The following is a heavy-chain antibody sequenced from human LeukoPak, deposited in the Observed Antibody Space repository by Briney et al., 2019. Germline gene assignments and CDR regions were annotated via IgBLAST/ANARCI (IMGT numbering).Heavy chain of an antibody. CDR3: ARGEPYYYDSSGYLQH. Sequence: PSETLSLTCAVYGGSFSGYYWSWIRQPPGKGLEWIGEINHSGSTNYNPSLKSRVTISVDTSKNQFSLKLSSVTAADTAVYYCARGEPYYYDSSGYLQHWGQGTLVTVSS. CDR2: INHSGST. V-gene: IGHV4-34*01. D-gene: IGHD3-22*01. J-gene: IGHJ1*01. CDR1: GGSFSGYY.